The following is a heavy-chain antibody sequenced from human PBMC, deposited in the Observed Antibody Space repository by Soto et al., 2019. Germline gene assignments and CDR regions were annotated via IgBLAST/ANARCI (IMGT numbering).Heavy chain of an antibody. CDR2: INHSGST. CDR3: ALEGVRGVMGGFDY. J-gene: IGHJ4*02. CDR1: GGSFSGYY. V-gene: IGHV4-34*01. D-gene: IGHD3-10*01. Sequence: SETLSLTXAVYGGSFSGYYWSWIRQPPGKGLEWIGEINHSGSTNYNPSLKSRVTISVDTSKNQFSLKLSSVTAADTAVYYCALEGVRGVMGGFDYWGQGTLVTVSS.